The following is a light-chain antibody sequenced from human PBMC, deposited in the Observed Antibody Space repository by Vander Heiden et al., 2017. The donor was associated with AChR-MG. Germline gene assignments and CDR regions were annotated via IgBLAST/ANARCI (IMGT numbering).Light chain of an antibody. CDR2: DVR. V-gene: IGLV2-14*01. CDR3: SSYTSSSTLSV. J-gene: IGLJ1*01. Sequence: QSALPPPLPVSGSPPQSITIPSTGTGSDVGGYNYVSWYQQHPGKAPKLMIYDVRKRPSGVSNRFSGSKSGNTASVIISGLQAEDEADYYCSSYTSSSTLSVFGTGTKVTVL. CDR1: GSDVGGYNY.